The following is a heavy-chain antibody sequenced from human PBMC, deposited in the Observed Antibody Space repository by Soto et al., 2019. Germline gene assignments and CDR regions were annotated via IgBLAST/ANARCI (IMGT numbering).Heavy chain of an antibody. V-gene: IGHV3-23*01. J-gene: IGHJ6*03. CDR3: DCPLYRARGYYYMDV. Sequence: GGSLRLSCAASGFTFSSYAMSWVRQAPGKGLEWVSAISGSGGSTYYADSVKGRFTISRDNSKNTLYLQMNSLRAEDTAVYYCDCPLYRARGYYYMDVWGKGTTVTVSS. CDR2: ISGSGGST. CDR1: GFTFSSYA.